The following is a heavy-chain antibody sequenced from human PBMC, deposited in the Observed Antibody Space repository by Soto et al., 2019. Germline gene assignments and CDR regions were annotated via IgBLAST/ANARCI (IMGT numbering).Heavy chain of an antibody. CDR1: GYTFTGYY. CDR3: ARVSIAVAGQFDAFDI. J-gene: IGHJ3*02. CDR2: INPNSGGT. Sequence: PEASVKVSCKASGYTFTGYYMHWVRQAPGQGLEWMGWINPNSGGTNYAQKFQGWVTMTRDTSISTAYMELSRLRSDDTAVYYCARVSIAVAGQFDAFDIWGQGTMVTVSS. D-gene: IGHD6-19*01. V-gene: IGHV1-2*04.